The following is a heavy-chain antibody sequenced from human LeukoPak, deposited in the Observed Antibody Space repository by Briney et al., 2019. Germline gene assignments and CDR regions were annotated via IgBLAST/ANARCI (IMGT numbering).Heavy chain of an antibody. Sequence: SETLSLTCTVSGGSISSYYWSWIRQPPGKGLEWIGCIYYSGSTNYNPSLKSRVTISVDTSKNQFSLKLSSVTAADTAVYYCARHEAQLEPLFDYWGQGTLVTVSS. CDR2: IYYSGST. CDR3: ARHEAQLEPLFDY. D-gene: IGHD1-1*01. V-gene: IGHV4-59*08. J-gene: IGHJ4*02. CDR1: GGSISSYY.